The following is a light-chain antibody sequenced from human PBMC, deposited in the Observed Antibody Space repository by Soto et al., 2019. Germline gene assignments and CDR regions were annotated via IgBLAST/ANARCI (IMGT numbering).Light chain of an antibody. J-gene: IGLJ2*01. Sequence: QSALTQPPSASGSPGQSVTISCTGTSSDVGGYNYVSWYQQHPGKAPKFLIFEVSRRPSGVPARFSGSKSGNTASLTVSGLQADEEADYYCSSYAGSNNPVIFGGGTKLTVL. V-gene: IGLV2-8*01. CDR3: SSYAGSNNPVI. CDR1: SSDVGGYNY. CDR2: EVS.